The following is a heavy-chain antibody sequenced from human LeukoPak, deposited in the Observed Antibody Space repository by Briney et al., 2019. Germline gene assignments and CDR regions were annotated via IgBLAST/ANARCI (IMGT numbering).Heavy chain of an antibody. D-gene: IGHD2-15*01. J-gene: IGHJ6*02. V-gene: IGHV3-21*01. Sequence: GGSLRLSCAASGFTFSSYSMNWVRQAPGKGLEWLSSISSSSSYIYYADSVKGRFTISRDNAKNSLYLQMNSLRAEDTAVYYCARDEQADSTPDGMDVWGQGTTVTVPS. CDR2: ISSSSSYI. CDR3: ARDEQADSTPDGMDV. CDR1: GFTFSSYS.